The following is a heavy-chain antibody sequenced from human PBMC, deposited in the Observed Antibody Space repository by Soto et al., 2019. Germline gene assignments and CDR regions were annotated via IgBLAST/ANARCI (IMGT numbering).Heavy chain of an antibody. CDR1: GFTFSDSV. D-gene: IGHD3-22*01. Sequence: PGGSLRLSCVGSGFTFSDSVTAWVRQAPGKGLEWLSVMSGDGRTRYALSVTGRFTISRDNSKNTLYLQMRSLRAEDAAAYYCVKWHTSNFDSLPFTGFDFWGQGTQVTV. V-gene: IGHV3-23*01. J-gene: IGHJ4*02. CDR2: MSGDGRT. CDR3: VKWHTSNFDSLPFTGFDF.